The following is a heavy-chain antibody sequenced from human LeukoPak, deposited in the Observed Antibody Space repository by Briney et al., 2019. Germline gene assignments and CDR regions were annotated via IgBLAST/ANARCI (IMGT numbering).Heavy chain of an antibody. J-gene: IGHJ4*02. V-gene: IGHV3-53*05. CDR2: LYSGGNT. D-gene: IGHD2-21*02. CDR1: GFTVSSKY. Sequence: GGSLRLSCAVSGFTVSSKYMSWVRQAPGKGLEWVSVLYSGGNTYYADSVKGRFTVSRDNSKNTLYLQMNSLRAEDTAVYYCAKDPSLRVTADYWGQGTLFTVSS. CDR3: AKDPSLRVTADY.